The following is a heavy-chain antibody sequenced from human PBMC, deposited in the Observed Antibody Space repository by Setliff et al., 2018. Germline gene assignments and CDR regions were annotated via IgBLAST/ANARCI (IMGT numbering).Heavy chain of an antibody. D-gene: IGHD3-10*01. J-gene: IGHJ4*02. CDR3: FGAGTWSY. CDR2: INPHGSEK. CDR1: GLSYTNDW. Sequence: LRLSCTASGLSYTNDWVSWVRQAPGKGLEWLASINPHGSEKYYADSVKGRFTISRDNAKNSLSLQMNNLRSEDTAVYYCFGAGTWSYWGQGTLVTVSS. V-gene: IGHV3-7*01.